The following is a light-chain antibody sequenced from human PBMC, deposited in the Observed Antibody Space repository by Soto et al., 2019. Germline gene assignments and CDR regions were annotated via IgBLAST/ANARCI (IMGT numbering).Light chain of an antibody. CDR3: AAWDDSLNGVV. Sequence: QSVLTQPPSASGPPGQRVTISCSGSSSNIGSNSVNWYQKFPATAPKLLIYGNSQRPSGVPDRFSGSKSGTSASLAISGLHSEDEADYYCAAWDDSLNGVVFGGGTKVTVL. CDR2: GNS. V-gene: IGLV1-44*01. CDR1: SSNIGSNS. J-gene: IGLJ3*02.